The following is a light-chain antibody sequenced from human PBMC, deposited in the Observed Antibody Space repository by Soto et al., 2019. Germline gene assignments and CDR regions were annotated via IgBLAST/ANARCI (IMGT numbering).Light chain of an antibody. Sequence: DIQMTQSPSTLSASVGGRVTITCRASQSISNWLAWYQQRPGKAPSLLIYDASTLESGVPSRFSGSGSGTEFTLTISSLQPDDFATYYCQQYQACWAFGQGTKVDIK. CDR1: QSISNW. CDR3: QQYQACWA. J-gene: IGKJ1*01. CDR2: DAS. V-gene: IGKV1-5*01.